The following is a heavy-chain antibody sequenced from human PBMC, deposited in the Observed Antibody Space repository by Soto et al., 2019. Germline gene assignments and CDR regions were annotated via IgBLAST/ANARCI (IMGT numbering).Heavy chain of an antibody. CDR2: INPNNGGT. J-gene: IGHJ4*02. Sequence: ASVKVSCKASGYTFTGFYMHWVRQAPGQGLEWMGWINPNNGGTNYAQKLQGRVTMTTDTSTSTAYMELRSLRSDDTAVYYCARVGVATTTAFDYWGQGTLVTVSS. D-gene: IGHD5-12*01. CDR3: ARVGVATTTAFDY. CDR1: GYTFTGFY. V-gene: IGHV1-2*02.